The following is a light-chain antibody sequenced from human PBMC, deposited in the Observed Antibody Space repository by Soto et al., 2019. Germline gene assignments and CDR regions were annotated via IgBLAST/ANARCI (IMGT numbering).Light chain of an antibody. J-gene: IGKJ2*01. CDR2: DDS. CDR3: QQYHAYLYT. Sequence: DIQMPQSPATLSASVGARVTITCRASQSIGSWLAWYQQKPGKAPKLLIYDDSRLESGVPSRFSGSGSGTEFTLTISSLQPDDFATYYCQQYHAYLYTFGQGTKLEI. V-gene: IGKV1-5*01. CDR1: QSIGSW.